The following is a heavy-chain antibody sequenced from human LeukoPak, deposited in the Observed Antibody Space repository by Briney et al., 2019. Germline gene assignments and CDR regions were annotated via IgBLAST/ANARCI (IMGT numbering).Heavy chain of an antibody. Sequence: SVNVSCTASGFTFTGYYIHWVRQAPGQGLEWMGWVNPNSGGTNYAQMFQGRVTMTRDTSINTAYMELSGLRSDDTAVYYCARDSYGGNWSLGYWGQGTLVTVSS. V-gene: IGHV1-2*02. J-gene: IGHJ4*02. CDR1: GFTFTGYY. CDR2: VNPNSGGT. CDR3: ARDSYGGNWSLGY. D-gene: IGHD4-23*01.